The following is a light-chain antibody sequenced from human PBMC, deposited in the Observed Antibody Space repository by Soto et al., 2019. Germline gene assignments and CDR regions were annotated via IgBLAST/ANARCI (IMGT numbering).Light chain of an antibody. J-gene: IGKJ1*01. CDR2: GAS. CDR1: QSVSSSY. V-gene: IGKV3-20*01. Sequence: EIVLTQSPGTLSLSPGERATLSCRASQSVSSSYLAWYQQKPGQAPRLLIYGASSRATGIPDRFSGSESGTDFTLTISRLEPEDFAVYYCQQYGSSLTLTFGQGTKVEIK. CDR3: QQYGSSLTLT.